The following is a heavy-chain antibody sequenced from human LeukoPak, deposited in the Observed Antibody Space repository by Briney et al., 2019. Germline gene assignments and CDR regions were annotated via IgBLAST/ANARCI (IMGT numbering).Heavy chain of an antibody. CDR3: ASASDYYYYYMDV. V-gene: IGHV3-21*01. CDR1: GFTFSSYS. Sequence: GGSLRLSCAASGFTFSSYSMNWVRQAPGKGLEWVSSISSSSSYLYYADSVKGRFTISRDNAKNSLYLQMNSLRAEDTAVYYCASASDYYYYYMDVWAKGTTVTVSS. CDR2: ISSSSSYL. J-gene: IGHJ6*03.